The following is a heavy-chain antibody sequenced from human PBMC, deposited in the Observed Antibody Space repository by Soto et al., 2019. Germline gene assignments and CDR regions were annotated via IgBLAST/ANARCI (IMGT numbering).Heavy chain of an antibody. Sequence: GESLKISCKGSGYSFTSYWIGWVRQMPGKGLGWMGIIYPGGSDTRYSPSFQGQVTISADKSISTAYLQWSSLKASDTAMYYCARLYYDFWSGHYTAHPYYYYYMDFSGKATTVTVAS. CDR2: IYPGGSDT. CDR3: ARLYYDFWSGHYTAHPYYYYYMDF. CDR1: GYSFTSYW. J-gene: IGHJ6*03. V-gene: IGHV5-51*01. D-gene: IGHD3-3*01.